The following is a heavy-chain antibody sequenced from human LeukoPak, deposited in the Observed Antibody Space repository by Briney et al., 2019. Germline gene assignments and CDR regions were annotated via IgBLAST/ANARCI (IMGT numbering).Heavy chain of an antibody. CDR2: ISSSSSYI. D-gene: IGHD6-19*01. V-gene: IGHV3-21*01. Sequence: GGSLRLSCAASGFTFSSYSMNWVRRAPGKGLEWVSSISSSSSYIYYADSVKGRFTISRDNAKNSLYLQMNSLRAEDTAVYYCARDIQWLVPGYWGQGTLVTVSS. CDR1: GFTFSSYS. CDR3: ARDIQWLVPGY. J-gene: IGHJ4*02.